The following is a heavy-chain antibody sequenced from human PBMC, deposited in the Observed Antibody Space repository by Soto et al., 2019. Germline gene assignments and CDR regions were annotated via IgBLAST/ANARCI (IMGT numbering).Heavy chain of an antibody. CDR3: ARVAVGGYDWFYYYYYMDV. V-gene: IGHV3-7*01. D-gene: IGHD5-12*01. Sequence: GGSLRLSCAASGFTFSSYWMSWVRQAPGKGLEWVANIKQDGSEKYYVDSVKGRFTISRDNAKNSPYLQMNSLRAEDTAVYYCARVAVGGYDWFYYYYYMDVWGKGTTVTVSS. CDR2: IKQDGSEK. J-gene: IGHJ6*03. CDR1: GFTFSSYW.